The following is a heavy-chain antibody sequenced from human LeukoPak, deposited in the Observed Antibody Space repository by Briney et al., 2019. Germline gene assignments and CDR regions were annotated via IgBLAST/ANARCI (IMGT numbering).Heavy chain of an antibody. CDR1: GDSFSGYY. Sequence: SETLSLTCAVYGDSFSGYYWSWIRQPPGKGLEWIGEIDHSGSTRYNASLESRVTISLDMSKNQFSLKISSVTAADTAAYYCARRKGYVGWFDSWGQGSLVTVSS. CDR3: ARRKGYVGWFDS. D-gene: IGHD1-1*01. CDR2: IDHSGST. J-gene: IGHJ5*01. V-gene: IGHV4-34*01.